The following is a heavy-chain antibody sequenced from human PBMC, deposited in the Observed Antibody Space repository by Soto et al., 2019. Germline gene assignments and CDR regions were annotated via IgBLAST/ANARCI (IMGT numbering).Heavy chain of an antibody. D-gene: IGHD3-10*01. CDR2: ISYDGSNK. Sequence: GGSLRLSCAASGFTFSSYGMHWVRQAPGKGLEWVAVISYDGSNKYYADSVKGRFTISRDNSKNTLYLQMNSLRAEDTAVYYCAKDRYYYGSGSSATRAEYFQHWGQGXLVTVYS. CDR3: AKDRYYYGSGSSATRAEYFQH. CDR1: GFTFSSYG. V-gene: IGHV3-30*18. J-gene: IGHJ1*01.